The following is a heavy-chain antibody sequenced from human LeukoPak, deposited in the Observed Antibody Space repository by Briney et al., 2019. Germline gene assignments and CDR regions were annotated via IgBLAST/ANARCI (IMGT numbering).Heavy chain of an antibody. V-gene: IGHV3-9*01. CDR1: GFTFDDYA. Sequence: GGSLRLSCAASGFTFDDYAMDWVRQAPGKGLEWVSGISWNSGRIGYADSVKGRFTVSRDNAKNSLYLQMNSLRAEDTALYYCAKGLSQGYYYGMDVWAKGPRSPSP. J-gene: IGHJ6*02. D-gene: IGHD6-19*01. CDR3: AKGLSQGYYYGMDV. CDR2: ISWNSGRI.